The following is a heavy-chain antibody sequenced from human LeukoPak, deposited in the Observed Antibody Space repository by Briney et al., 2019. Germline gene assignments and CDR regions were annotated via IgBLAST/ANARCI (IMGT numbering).Heavy chain of an antibody. J-gene: IGHJ4*02. Sequence: GASVKVSCKASGYTFTGYHIHWVRQAPGQGLEWMGWINPNSGGTNYAQKFQGRVTMTRDTSISIAYMELSRLRSDDTAVYYCARAGYCSSTSCYMGQIDYWGQGTLVTVSS. D-gene: IGHD2-2*02. CDR2: INPNSGGT. CDR3: ARAGYCSSTSCYMGQIDY. V-gene: IGHV1-2*02. CDR1: GYTFTGYH.